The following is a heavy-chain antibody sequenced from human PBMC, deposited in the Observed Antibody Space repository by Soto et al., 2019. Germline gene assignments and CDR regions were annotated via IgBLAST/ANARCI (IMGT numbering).Heavy chain of an antibody. V-gene: IGHV2-5*01. D-gene: IGHD1-20*01. Sequence: QITLKESGPTLVKPTQPLTLTCNFSGFSLSTGGVGVAWVRQPPGKALEWLTLIYWNGETRTSPSLENRLTVTKDASKNQVALTMTNMDPVDTATYSCAPLPPFADYNLDYWGQGIRVTVSS. J-gene: IGHJ4*02. CDR2: IYWNGET. CDR1: GFSLSTGGVG. CDR3: APLPPFADYNLDY.